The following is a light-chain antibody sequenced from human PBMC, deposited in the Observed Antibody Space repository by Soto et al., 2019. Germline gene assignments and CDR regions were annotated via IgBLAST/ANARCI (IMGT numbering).Light chain of an antibody. V-gene: IGLV1-47*01. CDR1: RSNIGSAI. Sequence: QSVLTQPPSLSGTPGQKVTISCIGSRSNIGSAIVHWYQQIPGTAPKHLIYMNNQQPSGVPDRVSGSKSGTSSSLVITGLRPEDEADDSCVAWDDNLISRFFGGGTKLTVL. J-gene: IGLJ2*01. CDR3: VAWDDNLISRF. CDR2: MNN.